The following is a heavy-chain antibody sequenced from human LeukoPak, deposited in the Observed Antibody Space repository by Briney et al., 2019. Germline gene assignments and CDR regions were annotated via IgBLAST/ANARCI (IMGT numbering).Heavy chain of an antibody. J-gene: IGHJ4*02. V-gene: IGHV3-23*01. CDR1: GFTFSSYA. CDR3: AKDREAWGSTVTAAVD. Sequence: AGGSLRLSCAASGFTFSSYAMSWVRQAPGKGLEWVSAISGSGGSTYYADSVKGRFTISRDNSKNTLYLQMNSLRAEDTAVYYCAKDREAWGSTVTAAVDWGQGTLVTVSS. CDR2: ISGSGGST. D-gene: IGHD4-17*01.